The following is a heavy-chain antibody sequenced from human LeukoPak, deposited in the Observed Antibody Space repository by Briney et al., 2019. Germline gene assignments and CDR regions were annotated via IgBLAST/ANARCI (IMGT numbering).Heavy chain of an antibody. Sequence: GGSLRLSCAASGFTFSSYAMSWVRQAPGKGLEWVSAISGSGGSTYYADSVKGRFTISRDNSKNTLYLQMNSLRAEDTALYYCAKVPRLWFGELLQKFDYWGQGTLVTVSS. CDR3: AKVPRLWFGELLQKFDY. CDR1: GFTFSSYA. V-gene: IGHV3-23*01. CDR2: ISGSGGST. J-gene: IGHJ4*02. D-gene: IGHD3-10*01.